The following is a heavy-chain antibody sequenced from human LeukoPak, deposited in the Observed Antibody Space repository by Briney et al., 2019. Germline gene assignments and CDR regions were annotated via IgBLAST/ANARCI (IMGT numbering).Heavy chain of an antibody. CDR3: ARHRGSYGTLKNYFDY. V-gene: IGHV4-4*07. J-gene: IGHJ4*02. Sequence: SETLSLTCTVSGGSISSYYWSWIRQPAGKGLEWIGRIYTSGSTNYNPSLKSRVTISVDTSKNQFSLKLSSVTAADTAVYYCARHRGSYGTLKNYFDYWGQGTLVTVSS. D-gene: IGHD4-17*01. CDR1: GGSISSYY. CDR2: IYTSGST.